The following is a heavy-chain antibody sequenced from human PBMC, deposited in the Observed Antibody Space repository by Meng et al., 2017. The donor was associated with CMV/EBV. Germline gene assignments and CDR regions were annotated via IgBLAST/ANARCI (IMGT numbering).Heavy chain of an antibody. CDR1: GGSISSYY. CDR2: IYTSGST. J-gene: IGHJ4*02. Sequence: QWHLQESGQGLVKPSETRSLTCTVSGGSISSYYWSWIRQPAGKGLEWIGRIYTSGSTNYNPSLKSRVTLSVDTSKNQFSLKLSSVTAADTAVYYCARHGDTAMVVGVDYWGQGTLVTVSS. CDR3: ARHGDTAMVVGVDY. D-gene: IGHD5-18*01. V-gene: IGHV4-4*07.